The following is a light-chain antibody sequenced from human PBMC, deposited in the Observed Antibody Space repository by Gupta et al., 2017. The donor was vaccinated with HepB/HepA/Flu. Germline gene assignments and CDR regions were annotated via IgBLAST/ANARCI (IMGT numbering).Light chain of an antibody. V-gene: IGKV3-11*01. Sequence: EIVLTQSPATLSLSPSERATLSCRASESIRYYLGWYQQKPGQAPRLVIDDASNRAPGIPARFSGSGSGTDFTLTISSLELEDFAVYYCHRRSKWALTFGGGTKVEIK. J-gene: IGKJ4*01. CDR1: ESIRYY. CDR3: HRRSKWALT. CDR2: DAS.